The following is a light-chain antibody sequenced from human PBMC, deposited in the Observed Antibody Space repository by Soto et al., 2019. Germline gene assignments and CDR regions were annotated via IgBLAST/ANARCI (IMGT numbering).Light chain of an antibody. CDR2: GAS. J-gene: IGKJ2*01. Sequence: EIVLTQSPGTLSLSPGERATLSCRASQSVSSSYLAWYQQKPGQAPRLLIYGASSRATGIPNRFSGSGSGTDFTLTSSRLEPEDLGVYFCQQYGSSPPYTFGQGNKLEIK. CDR3: QQYGSSPPYT. CDR1: QSVSSSY. V-gene: IGKV3-20*01.